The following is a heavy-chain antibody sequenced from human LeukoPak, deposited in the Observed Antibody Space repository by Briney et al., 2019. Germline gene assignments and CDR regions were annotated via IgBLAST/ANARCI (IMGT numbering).Heavy chain of an antibody. CDR2: INHSGST. V-gene: IGHV4-34*01. CDR3: ARDPIAARPSFDY. Sequence: PSETLSLTCAVYGGSFSGYYWSWIRQPPGKGLEWIGEINHSGSTNYNPSLKSRVTISVDTSKNQFSLKLSSVTAADTAVYYCARDPIAARPSFDYWGQGTLVTVSS. CDR1: GGSFSGYY. J-gene: IGHJ4*02. D-gene: IGHD6-6*01.